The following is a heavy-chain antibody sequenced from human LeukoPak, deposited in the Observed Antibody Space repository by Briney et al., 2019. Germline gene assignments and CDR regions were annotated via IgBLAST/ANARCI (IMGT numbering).Heavy chain of an antibody. CDR1: EFTFSAFW. CDR2: INQDGSAK. Sequence: GGSLRLSCAASEFTFSAFWMSWVRQAPGKGLEWVANINQDGSAKHYVDSVKGRFTVSRDNAENSLYLQTNSLRAEDTAVYYCARALDYDILTGPDAFDIWGQGTMVTVSS. V-gene: IGHV3-7*04. CDR3: ARALDYDILTGPDAFDI. D-gene: IGHD3-9*01. J-gene: IGHJ3*02.